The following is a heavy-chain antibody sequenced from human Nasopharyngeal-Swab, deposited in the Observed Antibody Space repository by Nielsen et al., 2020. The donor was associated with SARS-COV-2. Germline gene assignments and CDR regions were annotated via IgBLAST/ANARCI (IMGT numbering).Heavy chain of an antibody. CDR1: GFTFSSYS. J-gene: IGHJ4*02. V-gene: IGHV3-7*01. CDR3: ARDSGTTIFGVDY. CDR2: IKQDGSEK. D-gene: IGHD3-3*01. Sequence: GGSLRLSCAASGFTFSSYSMNWVRQAPGKGLEWVANIKQDGSEKYYVDSVKGRFTISRDNAKNSLYLQMNSLRAEDTAVYYCARDSGTTIFGVDYWGQGTLVTVSS.